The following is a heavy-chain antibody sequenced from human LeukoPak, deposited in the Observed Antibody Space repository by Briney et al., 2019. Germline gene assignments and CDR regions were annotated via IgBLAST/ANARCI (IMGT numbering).Heavy chain of an antibody. Sequence: GGSLRLSCAASGFTFDDYGMSWVRQAPGKGLEWVSGINWNGVSTIYVDSVKGRFTISRDNAKNSLYLQMNSLRAEDTALYYCARALSNYVDYHYYYYMDVWGKGTTVTVSS. D-gene: IGHD4-11*01. V-gene: IGHV3-20*04. CDR1: GFTFDDYG. CDR2: INWNGVST. CDR3: ARALSNYVDYHYYYYMDV. J-gene: IGHJ6*03.